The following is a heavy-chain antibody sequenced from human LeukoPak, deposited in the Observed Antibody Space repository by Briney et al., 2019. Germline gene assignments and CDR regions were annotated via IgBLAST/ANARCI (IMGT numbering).Heavy chain of an antibody. D-gene: IGHD2-2*01. Sequence: ASVKVSCKASGGTFSSYAISWVRQAPGQGLEWMGGIIPIFGTANYAQKFQGRVTITTDESTSTAYMELSSLRSEDTAVYYCASGYCSSTSCFDYWGQGTLVTLSS. J-gene: IGHJ4*02. CDR2: IIPIFGTA. V-gene: IGHV1-69*05. CDR3: ASGYCSSTSCFDY. CDR1: GGTFSSYA.